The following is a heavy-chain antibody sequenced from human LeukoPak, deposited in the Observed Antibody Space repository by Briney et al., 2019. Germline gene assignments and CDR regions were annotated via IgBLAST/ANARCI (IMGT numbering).Heavy chain of an antibody. V-gene: IGHV3-53*01. J-gene: IGHJ5*02. CDR3: ARSIWFGEGGFDP. CDR2: LHLDGTT. D-gene: IGHD3-10*01. Sequence: QSGGSLRLSCTASGFIVSDNYMTWVRQVPGKGLEWVPVLHLDGTTYDADSVKGRFTTSRDSSQNTVYLQMNSLTADDTAVYYCARSIWFGEGGFDPWGQGTQVIVSS. CDR1: GFIVSDNY.